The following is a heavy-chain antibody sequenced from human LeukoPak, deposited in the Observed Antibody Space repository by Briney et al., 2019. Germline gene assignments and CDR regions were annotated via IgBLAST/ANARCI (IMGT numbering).Heavy chain of an antibody. Sequence: GRSLRLSCAASGFTFNTYGMHWVRQAPGKGLEWMAVISFDGGNIYYAGSVKGRFTISRDNSKNTLFLQMNSLRLDDTAVYYCAKDDNFIAARYYFDFWGQGTLVTVSS. CDR2: ISFDGGNI. CDR1: GFTFNTYG. J-gene: IGHJ4*02. V-gene: IGHV3-30*18. CDR3: AKDDNFIAARYYFDF. D-gene: IGHD5-12*01.